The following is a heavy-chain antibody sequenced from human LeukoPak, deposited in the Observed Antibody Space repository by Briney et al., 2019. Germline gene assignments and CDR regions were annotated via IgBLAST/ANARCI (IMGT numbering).Heavy chain of an antibody. CDR1: GFTSRSNN. Sequence: GGSLRPTCAAPGFTSRSNNMSWVPQPPGKGREGASVIYSGGSTYYADSMKGRFTISRDNSKNTLYLQMNSLRAEDTAVYYCARAASILWFGESYLDYWGQGTLVTVSS. CDR3: ARAASILWFGESYLDY. D-gene: IGHD3-10*01. V-gene: IGHV3-66*01. CDR2: IYSGGST. J-gene: IGHJ4*02.